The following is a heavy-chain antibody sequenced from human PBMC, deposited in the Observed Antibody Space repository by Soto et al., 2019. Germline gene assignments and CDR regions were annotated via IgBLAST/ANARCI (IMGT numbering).Heavy chain of an antibody. V-gene: IGHV1-3*01. J-gene: IGHJ5*02. D-gene: IGHD3-22*01. CDR1: GYTFTSYA. CDR3: ARDPLPTYYYDSSGYYYWFDP. CDR2: INAGNGNT. Sequence: GASVKVSCKASGYTFTSYAMHWVRQAPGKRLEWMGWINAGNGNTKYSQKLQGRVTMTTDTSTSTAYMELRSLRSDDTAVYYCARDPLPTYYYDSSGYYYWFDPWGQGTLVTVSS.